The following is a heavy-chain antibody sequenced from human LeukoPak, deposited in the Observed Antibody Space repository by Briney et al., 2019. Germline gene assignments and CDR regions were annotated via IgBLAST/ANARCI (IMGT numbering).Heavy chain of an antibody. J-gene: IGHJ4*02. CDR3: ARDAVVAAPPFDY. CDR1: GFTFSSYS. Sequence: GGSLRLSCAASGFTFSSYSMNWVRQAPGKGLEWVSSISSSSSYIYYADSVKGRFTISRDNAKNSLYLQMNSLRAEDTAVYYCARDAVVAAPPFDYWGQGTLVTVSS. V-gene: IGHV3-21*01. D-gene: IGHD2-15*01. CDR2: ISSSSSYI.